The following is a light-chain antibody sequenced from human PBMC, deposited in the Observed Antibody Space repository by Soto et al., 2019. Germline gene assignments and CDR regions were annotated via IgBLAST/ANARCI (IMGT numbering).Light chain of an antibody. J-gene: IGLJ1*01. CDR1: SSNIGSNT. CDR2: SNN. Sequence: QSVLTQPPSASGTPGQRVTISCSGSSSNIGSNTVNWYQQLPGTAPKLLIYSNNQRPSGVPDRFSGSKSGTSASLAISGLQSEDEADYYCAAWDDSLNGFYDFGTGTKLNVL. CDR3: AAWDDSLNGFYD. V-gene: IGLV1-44*01.